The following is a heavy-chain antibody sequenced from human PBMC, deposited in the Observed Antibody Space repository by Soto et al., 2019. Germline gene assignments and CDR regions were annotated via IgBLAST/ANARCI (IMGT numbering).Heavy chain of an antibody. CDR3: ARPNYYDSSGYYSAVFDY. V-gene: IGHV3-30-3*01. CDR1: GFTFSSYA. Sequence: PGGSLRLSCAASGFTFSSYAMHWVRQAPGKGLEWVAVISYDGSNKYYADSVKGRFTIPRDNSKNTLYLQMNSLRAEDTAVYYCARPNYYDSSGYYSAVFDYWGQGTLVTVSS. J-gene: IGHJ4*02. CDR2: ISYDGSNK. D-gene: IGHD3-22*01.